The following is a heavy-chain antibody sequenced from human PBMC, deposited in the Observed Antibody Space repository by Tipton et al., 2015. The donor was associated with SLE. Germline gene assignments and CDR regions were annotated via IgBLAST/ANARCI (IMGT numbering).Heavy chain of an antibody. D-gene: IGHD5-18*01. V-gene: IGHV3-23*01. CDR1: GFTFSSYA. CDR2: ISWDGGST. CDR3: AKGGGVDTAFDI. J-gene: IGHJ3*02. Sequence: GSLRLSCAASGFTFSSYAMHWVRQAPEKGLEWVSLISWDGGSTYYADSVKGRFTISRDNSKNTLYLQMNSLRAEDTAVYYCAKGGGVDTAFDIWGQGTMVTVSS.